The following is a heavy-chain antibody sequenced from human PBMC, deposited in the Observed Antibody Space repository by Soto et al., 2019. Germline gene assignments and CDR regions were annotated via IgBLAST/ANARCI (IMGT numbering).Heavy chain of an antibody. D-gene: IGHD6-19*01. J-gene: IGHJ4*02. CDR3: ARELAVAEYCFDY. CDR2: ISYDGSNK. V-gene: IGHV3-30-3*01. CDR1: GFTFSSYA. Sequence: PGGSLRLSCAASGFTFSSYAMHWVRQAPGKGLEWVAVISYDGSNKYYADSVKGRFTISRDNSKNTLYLQMNSLRAEDTAVYYCARELAVAEYCFDYWGQGTLVTVSS.